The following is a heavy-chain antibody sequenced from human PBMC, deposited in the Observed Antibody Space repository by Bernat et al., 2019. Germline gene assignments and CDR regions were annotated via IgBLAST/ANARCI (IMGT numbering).Heavy chain of an antibody. CDR3: AKSVYSSDNYGMDV. CDR2: IRYDGSNK. J-gene: IGHJ6*02. D-gene: IGHD6-19*01. CDR1: GFTFSSYG. V-gene: IGHV3-30*02. Sequence: QVQLVESGGGVVQPGGSLRLSCAASGFTFSSYGMHWVRQAPGKGLEWVAFIRYDGSNKYYADSVKGQVTISRDNSKNMLYLQMNSLRAEDTAVYYCAKSVYSSDNYGMDVWGQGTTVTVSS.